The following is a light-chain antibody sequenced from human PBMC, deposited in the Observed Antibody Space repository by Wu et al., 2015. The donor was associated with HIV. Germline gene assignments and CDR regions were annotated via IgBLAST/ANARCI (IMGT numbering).Light chain of an antibody. V-gene: IGKV1-39*01. Sequence: DIKMTQSPSSLSASVGDRITITCRASQSISSYLNWYQHKPGQAPKLLIYGAFNLQSGVPSRFSGTASGTDFTLTIRSLQPDDFATYFCQQTYGSLPTFGGGTKVDI. CDR3: QQTYGSLPT. CDR2: GAF. J-gene: IGKJ4*01. CDR1: QSISSY.